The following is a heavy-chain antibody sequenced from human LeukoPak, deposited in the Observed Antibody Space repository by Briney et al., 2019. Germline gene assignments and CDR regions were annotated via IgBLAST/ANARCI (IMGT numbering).Heavy chain of an antibody. CDR2: IDIDGNT. D-gene: IGHD5-24*01. J-gene: IGHJ4*02. Sequence: GGSLRLSCVASGFAFSHHYMHWVRQAPGKGLVWVSRIDIDGNTNYADSVKGRFTISRDNTKDTVYLHMNSLRAEDTAVYYCARDLNYNFDYWGQGALVTVSS. CDR1: GFAFSHHY. CDR3: ARDLNYNFDY. V-gene: IGHV3-74*01.